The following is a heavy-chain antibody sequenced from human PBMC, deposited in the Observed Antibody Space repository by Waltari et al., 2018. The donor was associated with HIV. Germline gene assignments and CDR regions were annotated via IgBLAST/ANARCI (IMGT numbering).Heavy chain of an antibody. CDR1: GYNFTNSG. J-gene: IGHJ4*02. CDR2: ISGYNGDT. V-gene: IGHV1-18*01. Sequence: VHLVQSGAELRKPGASVTVSCKASGYNFTNSGITWVRQAPGQGLEWMGGISGYNGDTKYAQKVRCRVTMTTDTSTSTAYLGMGSLRFDDTAVYYCARDHYYGSSGYYSDYWGQGTLVTVSS. CDR3: ARDHYYGSSGYYSDY. D-gene: IGHD3-22*01.